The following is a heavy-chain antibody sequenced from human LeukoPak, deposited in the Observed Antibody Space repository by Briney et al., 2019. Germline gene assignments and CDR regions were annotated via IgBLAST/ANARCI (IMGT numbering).Heavy chain of an antibody. Sequence: GASXKVSCKASGYTFTSYDIKWVRQATGQGLEWMGWMNPNSGNTGYAQKLQGRVTITRNTSISTAYMELSSLRSEDTAVYYCARGARMVRGVIIPYYYYYMDVWGKGTTVTVSS. J-gene: IGHJ6*03. V-gene: IGHV1-8*03. CDR1: GYTFTSYD. CDR3: ARGARMVRGVIIPYYYYYMDV. CDR2: MNPNSGNT. D-gene: IGHD3-10*01.